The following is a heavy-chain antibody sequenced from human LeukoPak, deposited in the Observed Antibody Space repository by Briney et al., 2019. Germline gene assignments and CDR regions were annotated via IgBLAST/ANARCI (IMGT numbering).Heavy chain of an antibody. V-gene: IGHV3-74*01. CDR1: GFTFSSLW. Sequence: GGSLRLSCAASGFTFSSLWMHWVRQAPGKGLVWVSRINSDGKITIYADSVKGRFTISRDNAKNTLYLQMNSLRAEDTAVYYCARVGYCTNGVCYSSHWFDPWGQGTLVTVFS. CDR2: INSDGKIT. CDR3: ARVGYCTNGVCYSSHWFDP. D-gene: IGHD2-8*01. J-gene: IGHJ5*02.